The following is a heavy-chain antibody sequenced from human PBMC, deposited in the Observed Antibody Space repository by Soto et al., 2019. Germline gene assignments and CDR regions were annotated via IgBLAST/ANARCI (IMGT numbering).Heavy chain of an antibody. D-gene: IGHD3-3*01. CDR2: ISGSGGST. CDR1: GFTFSSYA. J-gene: IGHJ4*02. Sequence: EVQLLESGGGLVQPGGSLRLSCAASGFTFSSYAMSWVRQAPGKGLEWVSAISGSGGSTYYADSAKGRLTISRDNAKNTLNLQMNSLRAADTALYYCAKDHPYYDFWSGYSAFDYWGQGTLVTVSS. V-gene: IGHV3-23*01. CDR3: AKDHPYYDFWSGYSAFDY.